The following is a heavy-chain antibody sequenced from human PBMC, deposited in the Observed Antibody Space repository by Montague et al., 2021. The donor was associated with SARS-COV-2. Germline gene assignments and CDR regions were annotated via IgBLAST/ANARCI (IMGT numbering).Heavy chain of an antibody. V-gene: IGHV4-31*03. J-gene: IGHJ5*02. CDR1: GGSISSGGFY. D-gene: IGHD3-10*01. CDR3: ARGAPMVQGAGNWSDP. CDR2: IYYSGIT. Sequence: TLSLTCTVSGGSISSGGFYWTWIRQHPGKGLEWIGYIYYSGITYYNPSLKSRVSISLDRSKNQFSLNVRSVTAADTAVYYCARGAPMVQGAGNWSDPWGQGTLVTVS.